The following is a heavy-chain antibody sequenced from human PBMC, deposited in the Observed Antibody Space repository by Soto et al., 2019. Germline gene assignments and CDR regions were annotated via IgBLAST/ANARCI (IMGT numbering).Heavy chain of an antibody. Sequence: EVQLLESGGGLVQLGGSLRLSCAASGFTFSSYVMGWVRQAPGKGLEWVSTIGSSDANTYYADSVRGRFSISRDNSKNTLYLQMNDLRAEDTAKYYCAREYCTSGSCYSGSVNYDGMDVWGQGTTVTVSS. J-gene: IGHJ6*02. D-gene: IGHD2-15*01. V-gene: IGHV3-23*01. CDR3: AREYCTSGSCYSGSVNYDGMDV. CDR2: IGSSDANT. CDR1: GFTFSSYV.